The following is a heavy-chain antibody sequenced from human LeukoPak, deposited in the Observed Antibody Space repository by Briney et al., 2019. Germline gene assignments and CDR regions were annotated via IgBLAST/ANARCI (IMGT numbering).Heavy chain of an antibody. V-gene: IGHV4-39*07. J-gene: IGHJ5*02. CDR2: ISSSGST. D-gene: IGHD1-1*01. Sequence: SETLSLTCTVSGGSISNNNYYWGWIRQPPGKGLEWIGSISSSGSTYYNPSLKSRVTLSVDTSKNQFSLKLSSVTAADTAVYYCAREGTSGTHLNWFDPWGQGTLVTVSP. CDR3: AREGTSGTHLNWFDP. CDR1: GGSISNNNYY.